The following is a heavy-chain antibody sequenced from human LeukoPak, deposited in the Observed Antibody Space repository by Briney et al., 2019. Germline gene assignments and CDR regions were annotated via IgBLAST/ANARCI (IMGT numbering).Heavy chain of an antibody. CDR1: GGSISSYY. V-gene: IGHV4-4*07. Sequence: SETLSLTCTVSGGSISSYYWSWIRQPAGKGLEWIGRIYTSGSTNYNPSLKSRVTMSVDTSKNQFSLKLSSVTAADTAVYHCARGTETTGYFDLWGPGTLVTVSS. CDR2: IYTSGST. CDR3: ARGTETTGYFDL. D-gene: IGHD4-17*01. J-gene: IGHJ4*02.